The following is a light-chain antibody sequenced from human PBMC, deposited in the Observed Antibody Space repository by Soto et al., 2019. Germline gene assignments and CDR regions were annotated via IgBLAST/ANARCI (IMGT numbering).Light chain of an antibody. CDR1: SSDVGGYNY. CDR2: EVS. V-gene: IGLV2-14*01. CDR3: CSYAGSRTYV. J-gene: IGLJ1*01. Sequence: QSVLTQPASVSGSPGQSITISCTGTSSDVGGYNYVSWYQQYPGKAPKLMIYEVSNRPSGVSNRFSGSKSGNTASLTISGLQAEDEADYYCCSYAGSRTYVFGTGTKLTVL.